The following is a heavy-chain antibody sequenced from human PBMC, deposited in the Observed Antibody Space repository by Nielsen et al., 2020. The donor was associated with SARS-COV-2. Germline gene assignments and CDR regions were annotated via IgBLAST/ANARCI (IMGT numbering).Heavy chain of an antibody. V-gene: IGHV3-9*01. CDR2: ISWNSGSI. J-gene: IGHJ6*02. D-gene: IGHD3-10*01. CDR1: GFTFDDYA. CDR3: ARDREVELFFAYYYYGMDV. Sequence: GGSLRLSCAASGFTFDDYAMHWVRQAPGKGLEWVSGISWNSGSIGYADSVKGRFTISRDNAKNSLYLQMNSLRAEDTALYYCARDREVELFFAYYYYGMDVWGQGTTVTVSS.